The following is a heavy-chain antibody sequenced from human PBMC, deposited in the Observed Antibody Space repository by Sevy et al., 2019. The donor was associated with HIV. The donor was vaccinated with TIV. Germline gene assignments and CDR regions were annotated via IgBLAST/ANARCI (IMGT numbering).Heavy chain of an antibody. V-gene: IGHV1-8*01. D-gene: IGHD3-16*01. J-gene: IGHJ4*02. CDR1: GYTFANYD. Sequence: ASVKVSCKASGYTFANYDINWVRQATGQGLEWMGWMNPNSGTTDYAQTFQGRVAMTRNTSISTAYMELSNLRSEDTAVYYCARSFGAATSFYFWGQGTLVTVSS. CDR3: ARSFGAATSFYF. CDR2: MNPNSGTT.